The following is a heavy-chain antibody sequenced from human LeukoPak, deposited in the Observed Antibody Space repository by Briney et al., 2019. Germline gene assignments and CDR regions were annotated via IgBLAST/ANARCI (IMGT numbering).Heavy chain of an antibody. J-gene: IGHJ4*02. CDR3: ARDGGDSSGYPFDY. D-gene: IGHD3-22*01. Sequence: SQTLSLTCTVSGGSISSGGYYWSWIRQHPGKGLEWIGYIYYSGSTYYNPSLKSRVTISVDTSKNQCSLKLSSVTAADTAVYYCARDGGDSSGYPFDYWGQGTLVTVSS. CDR1: GGSISSGGYY. CDR2: IYYSGST. V-gene: IGHV4-31*03.